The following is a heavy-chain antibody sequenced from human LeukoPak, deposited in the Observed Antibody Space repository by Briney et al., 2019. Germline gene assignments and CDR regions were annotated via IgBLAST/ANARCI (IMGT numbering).Heavy chain of an antibody. V-gene: IGHV3-30*02. CDR1: GFTFSNYG. CDR3: AKDREKPSQFDY. D-gene: IGHD1-26*01. J-gene: IGHJ4*02. CDR2: IRYDGSNR. Sequence: GGSLRLSCAASGFTFSNYGMHWVRQAPGKGLEGVAFIRYDGSNRYYVDSVKGRFTISRDNSKNALFLQMTSLRAEDTALYYCAKDREKPSQFDYWGQGTPVIVAS.